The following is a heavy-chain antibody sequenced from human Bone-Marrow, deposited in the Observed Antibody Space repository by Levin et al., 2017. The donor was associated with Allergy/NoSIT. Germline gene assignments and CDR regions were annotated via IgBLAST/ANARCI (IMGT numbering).Heavy chain of an antibody. D-gene: IGHD2-21*02. CDR1: GFTFSSYA. V-gene: IGHV3-30-3*01. J-gene: IGHJ4*02. CDR3: ARDLLGVTRLDY. Sequence: GGSLRLSCAASGFTFSSYAMHWVRQAPGKGLEWVAVISYDGSNKYYADSVKGRFTISRDNSKNTLYLQMNSLRAEDTAVYYCARDLLGVTRLDYWGQGTLVTVSS. CDR2: ISYDGSNK.